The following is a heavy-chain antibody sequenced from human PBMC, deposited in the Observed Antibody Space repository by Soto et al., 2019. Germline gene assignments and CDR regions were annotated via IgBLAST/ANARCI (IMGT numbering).Heavy chain of an antibody. CDR2: IRSKAYGGTT. J-gene: IGHJ6*02. V-gene: IGHV3-49*03. D-gene: IGHD4-4*01. CDR1: GFTFGDYA. Sequence: PGGSLRLSCTASGFTFGDYAMSWFRQAPGKGLEWVGFIRSKAYGGTTEYAASVKGRFTISRDDSKSIAYLQMNSLKTEDTAVYYCTRAGYDYSNYNYYYGMDVWGQGTTVTVSS. CDR3: TRAGYDYSNYNYYYGMDV.